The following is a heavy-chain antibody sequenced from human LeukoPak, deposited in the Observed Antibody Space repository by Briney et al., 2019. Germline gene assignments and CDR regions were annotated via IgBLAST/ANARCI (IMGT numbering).Heavy chain of an antibody. J-gene: IGHJ6*03. CDR1: GDSISSGSKY. CDR3: ARGYCSGGSCYSYYYYNYMDV. V-gene: IGHV4-61*02. CDR2: IYTSGRT. Sequence: PSETLSLTCTVSGDSISSGSKYWTWIRQPAGKGLEWIGRIYTSGRTDYNPSLKSRVTISGDTANNRISLKLSSVTAADTAVYYCARGYCSGGSCYSYYYYNYMDVWGKGTTVTVSS. D-gene: IGHD2-15*01.